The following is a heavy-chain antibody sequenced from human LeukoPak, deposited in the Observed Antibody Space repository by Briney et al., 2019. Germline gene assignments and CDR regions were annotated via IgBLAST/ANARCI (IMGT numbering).Heavy chain of an antibody. D-gene: IGHD1-26*01. J-gene: IGHJ4*02. CDR2: VFYSGTT. CDR3: ARHQRYGGSVDFDY. V-gene: IGHV4-59*08. CDR1: GGSVTSYY. Sequence: PSETLSLTCTVSGGSVTSYYWSWIRQPPGKGLEWIGYVFYSGTTSYNPSLESRVTISVDTSKNQFSLKLNSMTAADTAVYYCARHQRYGGSVDFDYWGQGTLVTVSS.